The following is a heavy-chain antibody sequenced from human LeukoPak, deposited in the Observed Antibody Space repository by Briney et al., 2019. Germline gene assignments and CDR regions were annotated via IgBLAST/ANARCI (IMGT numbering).Heavy chain of an antibody. CDR1: GYSFTSYW. J-gene: IGHJ4*02. Sequence: GESLKISCKGSGYSFTSYWIGWVRQMPGKGLEWMGIIYPGDSDTRYSPSFQGQVIISADKSISTAYLQWSSLKASDTAMYYCARRPYYYDSSGYSLDYWGQGTLVTVSS. V-gene: IGHV5-51*01. CDR2: IYPGDSDT. CDR3: ARRPYYYDSSGYSLDY. D-gene: IGHD3-22*01.